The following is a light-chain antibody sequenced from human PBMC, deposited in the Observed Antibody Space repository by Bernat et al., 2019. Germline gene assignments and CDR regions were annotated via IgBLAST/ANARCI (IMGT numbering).Light chain of an antibody. Sequence: DIQMTQSPSTLSASVGDRVTMTCRASQSINNWLAWYQQKPGKAPKLLIYKASNLESGVPSRFSGSGSGTEFTLTISSLQPDDFATYYCQQYSTYPYTFGQGTKLGIK. CDR3: QQYSTYPYT. CDR2: KAS. CDR1: QSINNW. J-gene: IGKJ2*01. V-gene: IGKV1-5*03.